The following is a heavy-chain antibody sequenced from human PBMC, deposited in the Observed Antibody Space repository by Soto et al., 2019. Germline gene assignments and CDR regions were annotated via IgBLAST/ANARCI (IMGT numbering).Heavy chain of an antibody. J-gene: IGHJ4*02. Sequence: SQTLSLTCAISGDSISSNSAAWNWIRQSPSRGFEWLGRAYYRSRWYHDYAVSVKSRIIINPDTSKNQVSLQLNSVTPDDTAVYYCASYRYDYWGQGTVVTVSS. CDR2: AYYRSRWYH. CDR1: GDSISSNSAA. V-gene: IGHV6-1*01. CDR3: ASYRYDY. D-gene: IGHD4-4*01.